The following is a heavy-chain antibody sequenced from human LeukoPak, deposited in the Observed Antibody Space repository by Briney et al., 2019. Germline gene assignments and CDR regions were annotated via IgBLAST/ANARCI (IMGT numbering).Heavy chain of an antibody. CDR2: ISYDGSNK. V-gene: IGHV3-30-3*01. Sequence: PGGSLRLSCAASGFTFSSYAMHWVRQAPGKGLEWVAVISYDGSNKYYADSVKGRFTISRDNSKNTLYLQMNSLRAEDTAVYYCARDRGVNFPGIAAATFDYWGQGTLVTVSS. D-gene: IGHD6-13*01. J-gene: IGHJ4*02. CDR3: ARDRGVNFPGIAAATFDY. CDR1: GFTFSSYA.